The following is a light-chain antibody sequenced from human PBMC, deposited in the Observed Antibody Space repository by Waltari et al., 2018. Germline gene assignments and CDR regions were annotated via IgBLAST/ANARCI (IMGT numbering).Light chain of an antibody. Sequence: DIVMTQSPDSLGVSLGERATINCKSSQSVLHSSNNENSLTWYQQKPGQPPKLLIYWASTRESGVPDRFIGSGSGTDFTLTINSLQTEDVAVYYCQQYYSTPFTFGPGTKVDIK. V-gene: IGKV4-1*01. CDR2: WAS. J-gene: IGKJ3*01. CDR1: QSVLHSSNNENS. CDR3: QQYYSTPFT.